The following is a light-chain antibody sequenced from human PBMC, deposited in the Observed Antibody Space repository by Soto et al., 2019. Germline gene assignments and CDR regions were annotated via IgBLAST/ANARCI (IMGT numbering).Light chain of an antibody. CDR2: YNN. CDR1: YSNIGSNA. V-gene: IGLV1-44*01. Sequence: QSVLTQPPSASGTPGQRVTISCSGSYSNIGSNAVNWYQQLPGTAPKLLIYYNNQRPSGVPDRFSGSKSGTSASLAISGLQAEDEADYYCASWDDSLDGHVVFGGGTKVTVL. J-gene: IGLJ2*01. CDR3: ASWDDSLDGHVV.